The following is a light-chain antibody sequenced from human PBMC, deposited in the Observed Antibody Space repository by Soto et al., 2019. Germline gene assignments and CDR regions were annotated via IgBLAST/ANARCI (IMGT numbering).Light chain of an antibody. CDR1: SSNIGSNT. Sequence: LTQPPSASGTPGQRVTISCSGSSSNIGSNTVNWYQQLPGTAPKLLIYSNNQRPSVVPDRFSGSKSGTSASLAISGLQSEDEADYYCAAWDDSLNGHWVFGGGTKLTVL. V-gene: IGLV1-44*01. J-gene: IGLJ3*02. CDR3: AAWDDSLNGHWV. CDR2: SNN.